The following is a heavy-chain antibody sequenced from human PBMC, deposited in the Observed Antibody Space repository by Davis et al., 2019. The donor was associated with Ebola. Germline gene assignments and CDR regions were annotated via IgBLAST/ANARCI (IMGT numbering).Heavy chain of an antibody. J-gene: IGHJ4*02. Sequence: ASVLVSCRASGYTFPSYYMHWLRQAPGQGLEWMGIINPSGGSTSYAQKFQGRVTMTRDTSTSTVYMELSSLRSEDTAVYYCARYSSGWREDYFDYWGQGTLVTVSS. V-gene: IGHV1-46*01. CDR3: ARYSSGWREDYFDY. CDR1: GYTFPSYY. CDR2: INPSGGST. D-gene: IGHD6-19*01.